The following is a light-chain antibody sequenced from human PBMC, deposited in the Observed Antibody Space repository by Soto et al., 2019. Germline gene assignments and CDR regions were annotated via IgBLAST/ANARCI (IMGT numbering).Light chain of an antibody. CDR1: QSLLHSNGYNY. J-gene: IGKJ4*01. CDR2: LGS. Sequence: DIVMTQSPLSLAVTPGEPASISCRSSQSLLHSNGYNYFDWYLQKPGQSPQLLIYLGSNRAPGVPDRFNGSGSGTDFTLKISRVEAEDVGVYDCMQALQAPLTFGGGTKVEIK. V-gene: IGKV2-28*01. CDR3: MQALQAPLT.